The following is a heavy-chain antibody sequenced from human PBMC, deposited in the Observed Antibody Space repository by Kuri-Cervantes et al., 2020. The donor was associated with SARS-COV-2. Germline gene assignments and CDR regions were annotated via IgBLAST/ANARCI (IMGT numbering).Heavy chain of an antibody. CDR3: TTVAGRGPNRWVWDY. D-gene: IGHD3-16*01. Sequence: GESLKISCAASGFTFSTYSMNWVRQAPGKGLEWVSSISMSSTYTYYADSVKGRFTISRDNAKNSLYLQMDGLRAEDTALYYCTTVAGRGPNRWVWDYWGQGSLVTVSS. CDR1: GFTFSTYS. CDR2: ISMSSTYT. V-gene: IGHV3-21*01. J-gene: IGHJ4*02.